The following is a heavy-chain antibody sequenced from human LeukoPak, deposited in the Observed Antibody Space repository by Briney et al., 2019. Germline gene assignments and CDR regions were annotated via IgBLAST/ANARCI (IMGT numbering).Heavy chain of an antibody. D-gene: IGHD3-3*01. V-gene: IGHV3-48*01. CDR1: GFTISTYP. CDR3: AKVQGYDFWSGYLGFDY. Sequence: GGSLRLSCAASGFTISTYPMNWVRQAPGKGLEWVSYISSSSDTIYYAESVKGRFTISRDNAKNSLYLQMNSLRVEDTAVYCCAKVQGYDFWSGYLGFDYWGQGTLVTVSS. J-gene: IGHJ4*02. CDR2: ISSSSDTI.